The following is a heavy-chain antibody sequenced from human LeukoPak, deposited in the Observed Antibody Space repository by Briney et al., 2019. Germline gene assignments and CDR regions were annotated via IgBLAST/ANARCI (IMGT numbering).Heavy chain of an antibody. CDR1: GFTFGDYT. CDR2: IRSKAYGGTT. D-gene: IGHD2-15*01. J-gene: IGHJ3*02. Sequence: GGSLRLSCIASGFTFGDYTMSWVRQAPGKGLEWVGFIRSKAYGGTTEYAASVKSRFSISRDDSKSIAYLQMNSLRTEDTDVFYCTRDCSGGSCWGDAFDIWGQGTMVTVSS. V-gene: IGHV3-49*04. CDR3: TRDCSGGSCWGDAFDI.